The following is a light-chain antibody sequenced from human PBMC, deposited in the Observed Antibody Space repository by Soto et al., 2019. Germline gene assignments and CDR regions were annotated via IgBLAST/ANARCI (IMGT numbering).Light chain of an antibody. Sequence: DIRMTQSPSSLSASVGDKITITCRTSRRVNNYLNWYQQKPGKAPKLLIYGASSLQSGVPSRFSGGGSETDFTLTISNVQPEDCATYFCQQSYIVPDTFGPGTTVNIK. CDR3: QQSYIVPDT. J-gene: IGKJ3*01. CDR1: RRVNNY. CDR2: GAS. V-gene: IGKV1-39*01.